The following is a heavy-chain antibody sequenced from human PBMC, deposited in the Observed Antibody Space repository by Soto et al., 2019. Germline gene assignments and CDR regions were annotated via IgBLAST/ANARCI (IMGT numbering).Heavy chain of an antibody. CDR2: IYYSGRT. CDR3: ARVGGDDFGDSGGFDY. V-gene: IGHV4-59*01. CDR1: GGSIRDYF. J-gene: IGHJ4*02. Sequence: SETLSLTCTVSGGSIRDYFLTWIRQPPVKGLEWIGYIYYSGRTNYNPSLKSRVSISVDTSKNHFSLQLRSVTAADTAVYYCARVGGDDFGDSGGFDYWGQGTLVTVSS. D-gene: IGHD4-17*01.